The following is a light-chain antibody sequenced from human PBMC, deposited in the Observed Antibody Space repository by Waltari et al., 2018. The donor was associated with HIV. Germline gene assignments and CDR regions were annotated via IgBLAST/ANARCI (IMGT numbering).Light chain of an antibody. J-gene: IGLJ3*02. Sequence: QSALTQPASVSGSPGQSIAISCSGTNSDVGSYRFVSWYQQRPGKAPKLVIYEVNNRPSGVSDRFSGSKSGNTASLTISGLQAEDEADYYCASYTGRGSLEVVFGGGTKLTVL. CDR2: EVN. CDR1: NSDVGSYRF. V-gene: IGLV2-14*01. CDR3: ASYTGRGSLEVV.